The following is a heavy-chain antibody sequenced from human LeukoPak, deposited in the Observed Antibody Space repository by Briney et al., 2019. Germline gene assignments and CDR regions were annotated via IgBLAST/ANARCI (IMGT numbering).Heavy chain of an antibody. CDR2: ISYDGSNK. V-gene: IGHV3-30*03. D-gene: IGHD5-12*01. Sequence: GGSLRLSCAASGFTFSSYGMHWVRQAPGKGLEWVAVISYDGSNKYYADSVKGRFTISRDNSKNTLYLQMNSLRAEDTAVYYCARDGVALNDLDHWGQGTLVTVSS. CDR3: ARDGVALNDLDH. J-gene: IGHJ4*02. CDR1: GFTFSSYG.